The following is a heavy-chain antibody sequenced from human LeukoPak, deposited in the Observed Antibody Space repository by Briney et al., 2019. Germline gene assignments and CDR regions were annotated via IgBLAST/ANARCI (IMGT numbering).Heavy chain of an antibody. D-gene: IGHD3-10*01. CDR3: AKDLSRYYYGSGSYYVPIFDY. J-gene: IGHJ4*02. V-gene: IGHV3-23*01. CDR2: ISGSGGST. CDR1: GFTFSSYA. Sequence: PGGSLRLCCAASGFTFSSYAMSWVRQAPGKGLEWVSAISGSGGSTYYADSVKGRFTISRDNSKNTLYLQMNSLRAEDTAVYYCAKDLSRYYYGSGSYYVPIFDYWGQGTLVTVSS.